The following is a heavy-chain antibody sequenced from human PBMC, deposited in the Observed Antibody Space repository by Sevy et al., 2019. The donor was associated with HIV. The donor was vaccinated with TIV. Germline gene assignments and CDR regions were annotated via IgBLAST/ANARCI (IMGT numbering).Heavy chain of an antibody. CDR2: IYWDDDK. J-gene: IGHJ4*02. CDR1: GFSLTTSGVG. V-gene: IGHV2-5*02. Sequence: SGPTLVNPTQTLTLTCTFSGFSLTTSGVGVGWIRQPPEKALEWLALIYWDDDKRYSPSLKSRLTITKDTSKNQVVLTMTDVDPVDTATYYCAHRRVLRGSWNYGDFDYWGQGTLVTVSS. CDR3: AHRRVLRGSWNYGDFDY. D-gene: IGHD1-7*01.